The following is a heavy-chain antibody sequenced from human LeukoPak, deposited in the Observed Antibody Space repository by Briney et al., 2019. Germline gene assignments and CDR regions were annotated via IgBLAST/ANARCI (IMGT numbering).Heavy chain of an antibody. CDR1: GFTFISYG. J-gene: IGHJ6*03. CDR3: ARDVFGVPPNYYMDV. Sequence: PGRSLRLSCAASGFTFISYGMHWVRQAPGKGLEWVAVISYDGSNKYYADSVKGRFIISRDNSKNTLYLQMNSLRAEDTAVYYCARDVFGVPPNYYMDVWGKGTTVTVSS. V-gene: IGHV3-30*03. CDR2: ISYDGSNK. D-gene: IGHD3-3*01.